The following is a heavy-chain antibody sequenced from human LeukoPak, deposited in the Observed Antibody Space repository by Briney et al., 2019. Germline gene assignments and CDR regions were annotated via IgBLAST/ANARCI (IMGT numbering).Heavy chain of an antibody. CDR3: ALIPLFFGYDILTGYYLDNY. D-gene: IGHD3-9*01. CDR2: ISAYNGNT. J-gene: IGHJ4*02. Sequence: VASVKVSCKASGGTFSSYAISWVRQAPGQGLEWMGWISAYNGNTNYAQKLQARLTMTTDTSTSTAYMELRSLRSDDTAVYYCALIPLFFGYDILTGYYLDNYWGQGTLVTVSS. CDR1: GGTFSSYA. V-gene: IGHV1-18*01.